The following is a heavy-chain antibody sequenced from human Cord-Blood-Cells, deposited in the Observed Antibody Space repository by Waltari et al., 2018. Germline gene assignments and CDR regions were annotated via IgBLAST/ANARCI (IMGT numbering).Heavy chain of an antibody. V-gene: IGHV4-39*01. J-gene: IGHJ4*02. D-gene: IGHD3-10*01. CDR3: ARPNGSRSYYFYFDY. CDR2: IYFSGCT. Sequence: QLQLQESGSGLVKPSETLSRTRTVPGGSISSSSHHWGWIGPPTGQGLEWIGSIYFSGCTYYNPSLKSRVTISVDTSKNQFSLKLRAVTAADTAVYYCARPNGSRSYYFYFDYWGQGTLVTVAS. CDR1: GGSISSSSHH.